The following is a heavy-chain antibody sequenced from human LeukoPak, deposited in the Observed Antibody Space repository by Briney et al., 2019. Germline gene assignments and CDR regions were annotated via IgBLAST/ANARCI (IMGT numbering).Heavy chain of an antibody. Sequence: GGSLRLSCVASGFTFSNFATHWVRQAPGKGLEWVTIVSYDGNRKYYADSVRGRFTVSRDNSKNTLHLEMNSLRVEDTAVYYCARDMRGREAGATISDYWGQGTLVTVSS. V-gene: IGHV3-30-3*01. CDR3: ARDMRGREAGATISDY. CDR1: GFTFSNFA. J-gene: IGHJ4*02. CDR2: VSYDGNRK. D-gene: IGHD1-26*01.